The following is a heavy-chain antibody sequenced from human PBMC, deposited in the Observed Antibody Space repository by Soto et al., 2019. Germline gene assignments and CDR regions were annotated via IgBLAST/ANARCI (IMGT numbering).Heavy chain of an antibody. CDR2: INPNSGGT. Sequence: ASVKVSCKASGYTFSGYYMHWVRQAPGQGLEWMGCINPNSGGTYHAQNFQGRVTMTRDTSTTTAYMELASLRSDDTAVYYCARGGGRGYNELDPWGHGTLVTVSS. J-gene: IGHJ5*02. CDR3: ARGGGRGYNELDP. D-gene: IGHD5-12*01. CDR1: GYTFSGYY. V-gene: IGHV1-2*02.